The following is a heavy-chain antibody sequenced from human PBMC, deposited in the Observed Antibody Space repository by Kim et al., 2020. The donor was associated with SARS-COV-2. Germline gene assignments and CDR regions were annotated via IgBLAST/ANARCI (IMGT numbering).Heavy chain of an antibody. CDR2: IDFYGNT. V-gene: IGHV4-39*01. Sequence: SETLSLTCTVSDDSIHNSNYYWAWIRQTPGTGLEWIATIDFYGNTYSGPSLRSRVTMSLDTSDNQFSLILTSVTAADTALYYCAVFYASGTFFPGENWF. CDR3: AVFYASGTFFPGENWF. D-gene: IGHD3-10*01. J-gene: IGHJ5*01. CDR1: DDSIHNSNYY.